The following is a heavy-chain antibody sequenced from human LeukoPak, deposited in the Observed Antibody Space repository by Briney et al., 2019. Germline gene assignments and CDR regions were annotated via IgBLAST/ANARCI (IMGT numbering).Heavy chain of an antibody. CDR3: ARDRSSWYNWFDP. CDR2: IKQDGSEK. D-gene: IGHD6-13*01. J-gene: IGHJ5*02. CDR1: GFTLSSYW. Sequence: PGGALRLSCAASGFTLSSYWMSWVRQAPGKGREWVANIKQDGSEKYDVDSVKGRFTISRDNGKNSLYLQMNSLRAEDTAVYYCARDRSSWYNWFDPWGQGTLVTVSS. V-gene: IGHV3-7*01.